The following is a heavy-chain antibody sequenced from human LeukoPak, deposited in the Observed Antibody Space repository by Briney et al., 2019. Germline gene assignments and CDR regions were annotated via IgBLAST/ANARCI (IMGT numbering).Heavy chain of an antibody. Sequence: TSETLSLTCTVSGGSISSYYWSWIRQPAGKGLEWIGRIHTSGSTNYNPSLKSRVTMPVDTSKNQFSLKLSSVTAADTAVYYCARDQYYYDSSGYLFDYWGQGTLVTVSS. J-gene: IGHJ4*02. CDR2: IHTSGST. CDR3: ARDQYYYDSSGYLFDY. V-gene: IGHV4-4*07. D-gene: IGHD3-22*01. CDR1: GGSISSYY.